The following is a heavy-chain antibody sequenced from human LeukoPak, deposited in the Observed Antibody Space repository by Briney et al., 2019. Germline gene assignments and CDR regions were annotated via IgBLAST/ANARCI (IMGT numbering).Heavy chain of an antibody. CDR1: GFTFTSSA. CDR3: AAVGARSGYPDAFDI. D-gene: IGHD3-22*01. V-gene: IGHV1-58*02. J-gene: IGHJ3*02. CDR2: IVVGSGNT. Sequence: ASVKVSCKASGFTFTSSAMQWVRQARGQRLEWIGWIVVGSGNTNYAQKFQGRVTITRDMSTSTAYMELSSLRSEDTAVYYCAAVGARSGYPDAFDIWGQGTMVTVSS.